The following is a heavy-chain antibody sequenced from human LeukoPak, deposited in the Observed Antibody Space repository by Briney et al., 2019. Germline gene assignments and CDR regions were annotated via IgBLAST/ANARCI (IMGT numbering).Heavy chain of an antibody. V-gene: IGHV1-2*06. CDR3: ARSAEHCNNGVCFTDYYMDV. Sequence: ASVKVSCKASGYTFTSYYMHWVRQAPGQGLEWMGRINPNSGDTNFAQTFQGRVTMTRDTSITTAYMELSSLTSDDTAVYFCARSAEHCNNGVCFTDYYMDVWGKGTTVTVSS. D-gene: IGHD2-8*01. CDR1: GYTFTSYY. CDR2: INPNSGDT. J-gene: IGHJ6*03.